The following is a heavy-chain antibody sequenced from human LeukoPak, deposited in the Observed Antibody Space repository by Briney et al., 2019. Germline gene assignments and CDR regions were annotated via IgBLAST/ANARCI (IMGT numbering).Heavy chain of an antibody. CDR1: GFTFNNAR. CDR2: ISSSSSYI. CDR3: ARDGYKLLDY. D-gene: IGHD5-24*01. V-gene: IGHV3-21*01. Sequence: GGSLRLSCAASGFTFNNARMNWVRQAPGKGLEWVSSISSSSSYIYYADSVKGRFTISRDNAKNSLYLQMNSLRAEDTAVYYCARDGYKLLDYWGQGTLVTVSS. J-gene: IGHJ4*02.